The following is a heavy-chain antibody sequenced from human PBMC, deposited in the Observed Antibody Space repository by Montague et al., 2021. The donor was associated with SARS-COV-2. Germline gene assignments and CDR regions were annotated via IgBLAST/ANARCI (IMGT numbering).Heavy chain of an antibody. D-gene: IGHD1-14*01. Sequence: TLSLTCTVSGGSISSGSYYWSWIRQPAGKGLEWIGRIYTSGSTNYNPSLKSRVTISVDTSKNQFSLKLSSVTAADTAIYYCATDDEPDRPADFDYWGRGILVTVSS. CDR3: ATDDEPDRPADFDY. J-gene: IGHJ4*02. CDR1: GGSISSGSYY. V-gene: IGHV4-61*02. CDR2: IYTSGST.